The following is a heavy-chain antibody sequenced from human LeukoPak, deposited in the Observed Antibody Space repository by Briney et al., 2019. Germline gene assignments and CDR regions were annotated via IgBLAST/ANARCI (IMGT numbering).Heavy chain of an antibody. J-gene: IGHJ4*02. CDR3: ARSLDYDDYTDY. CDR2: IIPIFGTA. CDR1: GGTFSSYA. D-gene: IGHD4-17*01. V-gene: IGHV1-69*13. Sequence: SVKVSCKASGGTFSSYAISWVRQAPGQGLEWMGGIIPIFGTANYAQKFQGRVTITADESTSTAYMELSSLRSEDTAVYYCARSLDYDDYTDYWGQGTLVTVSS.